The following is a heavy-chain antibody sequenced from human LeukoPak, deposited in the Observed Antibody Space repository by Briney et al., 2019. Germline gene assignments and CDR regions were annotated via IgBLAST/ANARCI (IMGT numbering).Heavy chain of an antibody. D-gene: IGHD5-12*01. CDR1: GYTFTGYY. Sequence: EASVKVSCKASGYTFTGYYMHWVRQAPGQGLEWKGWINPNSGGTNYAQKFQGRVTMTRDTSISTAYMELSRLRSDDTAVYYCARDPYSGYWRIDYWGQGTLVTVSS. CDR2: INPNSGGT. J-gene: IGHJ4*02. V-gene: IGHV1-2*02. CDR3: ARDPYSGYWRIDY.